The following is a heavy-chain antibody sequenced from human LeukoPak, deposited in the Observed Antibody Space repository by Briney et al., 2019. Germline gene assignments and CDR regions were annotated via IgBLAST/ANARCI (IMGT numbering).Heavy chain of an antibody. Sequence: PGGSLRLSCVVSGFTFSSYAMSWVRQAPGEGLEWVSAISSSGGSTYYADSVMGRFTISRDNYKNTVYMQMNSLRAEDTALYYCAKGTTTDDVAFDFWGQGTMVTVSS. CDR1: GFTFSSYA. CDR3: AKGTTTDDVAFDF. J-gene: IGHJ3*01. CDR2: ISSSGGST. D-gene: IGHD4-17*01. V-gene: IGHV3-23*01.